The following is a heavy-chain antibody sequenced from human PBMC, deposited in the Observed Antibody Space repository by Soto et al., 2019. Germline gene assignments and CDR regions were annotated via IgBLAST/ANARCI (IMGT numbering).Heavy chain of an antibody. CDR1: GFTFDDYA. Sequence: EVQLVESGGGLVQPGRSLRLSCAASGFTFDDYAMHWVRQAPGKGLEWVSGISWNSGSIGYADSVKGRFTISRDNAKNSLYLQMNSLRAEDTALYYCAEDIGYSSSWYPLYYYYYGMDVWGQGTTVTVSS. V-gene: IGHV3-9*01. D-gene: IGHD6-13*01. CDR3: AEDIGYSSSWYPLYYYYYGMDV. CDR2: ISWNSGSI. J-gene: IGHJ6*02.